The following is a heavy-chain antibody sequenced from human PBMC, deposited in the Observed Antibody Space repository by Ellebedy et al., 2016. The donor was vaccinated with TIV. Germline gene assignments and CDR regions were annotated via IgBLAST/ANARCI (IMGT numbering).Heavy chain of an antibody. CDR1: GFTFDSYY. J-gene: IGHJ4*02. D-gene: IGHD1-20*01. CDR3: AREVIGTNYFDY. Sequence: GESLKISCAASGFTFDSYYMSWVRQAPGKGLEWVANIKEDGSDQHYVDSVKGRFTISRDNAKNSMYLQMNSLRVEDTAVYYCAREVIGTNYFDYWGQGTLVTVSS. V-gene: IGHV3-7*03. CDR2: IKEDGSDQ.